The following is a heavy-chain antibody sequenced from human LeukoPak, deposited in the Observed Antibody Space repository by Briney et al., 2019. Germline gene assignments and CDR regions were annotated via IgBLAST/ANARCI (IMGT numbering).Heavy chain of an antibody. CDR3: ARDLSGIAGYTYGRGIDY. CDR1: GFTFSSHW. V-gene: IGHV3-7*01. CDR2: IKKDGSEK. Sequence: PGGSLRLSCAASGFTFSSHWMSRVRQAPGKGLEWVANIKKDGSEKYYVDAVKGRFTISRDNAKTSLYLQMNSLRAEDTAVYYCARDLSGIAGYTYGRGIDYWGQGTLVTVSS. D-gene: IGHD5-18*01. J-gene: IGHJ4*02.